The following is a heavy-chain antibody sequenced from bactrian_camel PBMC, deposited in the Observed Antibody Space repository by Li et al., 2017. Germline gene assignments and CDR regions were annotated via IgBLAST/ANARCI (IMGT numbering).Heavy chain of an antibody. D-gene: IGHD4*01. CDR1: VTLGTTYR. J-gene: IGHJ4*01. CDR3: VFDPAKCGPYSEYGMSPFDFTD. CDR2: IYRAGRTT. V-gene: IGHV3S40*01. Sequence: VQLVESGGGSVQAGGALRLSCAASVTLGTTYRMGWFRQAPGKEREGVAAIYRAGRTTYYADSVKGRFTISQDNTENTVSLQMNTLKPEDTGMYYCVFDPAKCGPYSEYGMSPFDFTDWGQGTQVTV.